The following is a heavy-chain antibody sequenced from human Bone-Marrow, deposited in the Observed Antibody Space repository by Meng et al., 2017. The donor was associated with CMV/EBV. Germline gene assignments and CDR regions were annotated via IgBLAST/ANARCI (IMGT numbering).Heavy chain of an antibody. CDR3: ARGCSSTSCYNHDAFDI. V-gene: IGHV3-21*01. Sequence: GESLKISCAASGFTFSSYSLNWVRQAPGKGLEWVSSISSSSSYIYYADSVKGRFTISRDNSKNTLHLQMNSLRAEDTAVDYCARGCSSTSCYNHDAFDIWGQGTMVTVSS. J-gene: IGHJ3*02. CDR2: ISSSSSYI. CDR1: GFTFSSYS. D-gene: IGHD2-2*02.